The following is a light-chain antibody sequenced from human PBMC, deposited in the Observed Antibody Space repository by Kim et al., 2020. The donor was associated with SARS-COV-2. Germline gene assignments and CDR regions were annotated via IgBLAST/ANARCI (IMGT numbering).Light chain of an antibody. CDR1: QSIRSSY. CDR2: GAS. Sequence: WAAGTEAARACRASQSIRSSYLSWYQQKPGQAPRLLIYGASSRATGIPDRFSGSGSGTDFTLTISRLEPEEFAVYYCQQYGSSPYTFGQGTKLEI. V-gene: IGKV3-20*01. J-gene: IGKJ2*01. CDR3: QQYGSSPYT.